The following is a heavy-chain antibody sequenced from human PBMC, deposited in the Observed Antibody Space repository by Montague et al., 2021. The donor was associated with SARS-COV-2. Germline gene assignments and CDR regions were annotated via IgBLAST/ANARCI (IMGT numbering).Heavy chain of an antibody. CDR3: ARIPVGSKYYFDF. CDR2: TYYRSKWHN. Sequence: CAISGDSVSSKIATWNWKRHSPARDLEWQGGTYYRSKWHNDYAESVKSRITIDPDTSKHQFSLHLNSVTPEDTAVYYCARIPVGSKYYFDFWGQGTLVTVSS. V-gene: IGHV6-1*01. J-gene: IGHJ4*02. D-gene: IGHD2-2*01. CDR1: GDSVSSKIAT.